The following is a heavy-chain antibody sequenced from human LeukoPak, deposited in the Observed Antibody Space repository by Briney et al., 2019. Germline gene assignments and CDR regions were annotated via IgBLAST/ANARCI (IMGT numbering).Heavy chain of an antibody. CDR3: ARGYCSGGSCYNPED. CDR2: IYHSGST. V-gene: IGHV4-30-2*01. J-gene: IGHJ4*02. D-gene: IGHD2-15*01. CDR1: GGSISSGGYY. Sequence: SQTLSLTCTVSGGSISSGGYYWSWIRQPPGKGLEWIGYIYHSGSTYYNPSLKSRVTISVDRSKNQFSLKLSSVTAADTAVYYCARGYCSGGSCYNPEDWGQGTLVIVSS.